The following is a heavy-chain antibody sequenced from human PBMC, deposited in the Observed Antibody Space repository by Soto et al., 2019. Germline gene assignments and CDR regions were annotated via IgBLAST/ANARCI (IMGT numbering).Heavy chain of an antibody. D-gene: IGHD3-9*01. J-gene: IGHJ3*02. V-gene: IGHV1-8*02. Sequence: ASVKVSCKASGGTFSSYTISWLRQAPGQGLEWMGRIIPILGKAGYAQKFQGRVTMTRNTSISTAYMELSSLRSEDTAVYYCVILRYFDWLSNDAFDIWGQGTMVT. CDR1: GGTFSSYT. CDR3: VILRYFDWLSNDAFDI. CDR2: IIPILGKA.